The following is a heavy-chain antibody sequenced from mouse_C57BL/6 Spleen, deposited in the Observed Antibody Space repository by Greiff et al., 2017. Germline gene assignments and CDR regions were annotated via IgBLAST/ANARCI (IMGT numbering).Heavy chain of an antibody. V-gene: IGHV5-4*03. Sequence: EVKLEESGGGLVKPGGSLKLSCAASGFTFSSYAMSWVRQTPEKRLEWVATISDGGSYTYYPDNVKGRFTISRDNAKNNLYLQMSHLKSEDTAMYYCARGAYYFDYWGQGTTLTVSS. J-gene: IGHJ2*01. CDR1: GFTFSSYA. CDR3: ARGAYYFDY. CDR2: ISDGGSYT.